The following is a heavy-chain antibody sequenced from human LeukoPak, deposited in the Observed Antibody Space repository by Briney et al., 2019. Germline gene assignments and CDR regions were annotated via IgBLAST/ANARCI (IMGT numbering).Heavy chain of an antibody. CDR1: GGTFNRYA. Sequence: SVKVSCKASGGTFNRYAISWVRQAPGQGLEWMGGIIPMFDTANYAQRFQGRLTITADKSTSTGYMELSSLTSEDTAVYYCARDIDQGDYIRLDSWGQGTLVTVSS. J-gene: IGHJ4*02. CDR3: ARDIDQGDYIRLDS. V-gene: IGHV1-69*06. D-gene: IGHD4-17*01. CDR2: IIPMFDTA.